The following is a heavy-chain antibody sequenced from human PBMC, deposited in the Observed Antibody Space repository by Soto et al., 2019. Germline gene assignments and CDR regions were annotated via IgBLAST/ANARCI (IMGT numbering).Heavy chain of an antibody. CDR1: GYTFTSYG. D-gene: IGHD5-18*01. CDR3: VRDASSGYRGWWDP. Sequence: QVQLVQSGTEVKKPGASVMVSCKTSGYTFTSYGISWVRQAPGQGLEWMGLISPYNGDTIYARKFQGRVIVTADTATSTVYMKLRSLRSDDTAVYYCVRDASSGYRGWWDPWGQGTLVTVSS. CDR2: ISPYNGDT. V-gene: IGHV1-18*01. J-gene: IGHJ5*02.